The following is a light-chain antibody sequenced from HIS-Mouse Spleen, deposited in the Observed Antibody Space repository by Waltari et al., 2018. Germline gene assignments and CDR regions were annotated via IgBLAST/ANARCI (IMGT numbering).Light chain of an antibody. CDR2: EGS. J-gene: IGLJ1*01. CDR1: SSDVGSYDL. Sequence: QSALTQPASVSGSPGQSITISCTGTSSDVGSYDLVSCDQQNPGKAPKLMIYEGSKRPSGVSNRFSGSKSGNTASLTISGLQAEDEADYYCCSYAGSSTLNVFGTGTKVTVL. V-gene: IGLV2-23*01. CDR3: CSYAGSSTLNV.